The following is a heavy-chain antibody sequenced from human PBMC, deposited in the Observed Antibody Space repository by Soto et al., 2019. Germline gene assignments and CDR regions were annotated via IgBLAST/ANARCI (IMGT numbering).Heavy chain of an antibody. J-gene: IGHJ4*02. D-gene: IGHD1-7*01. CDR2: IWHDGGNK. CDR3: ARGNWKYGYFDY. V-gene: IGHV3-33*01. CDR1: GFSFSSSG. Sequence: QVQLVESGGGVVQPGRSLRLSCVASGFSFSSSGMHWARQAPGKGLQWVAVIWHDGGNKYNADSVKGRFSISRDNSKNTIYRQMNSLRVEDTAVYYCARGNWKYGYFDYWGQGTLVTVSS.